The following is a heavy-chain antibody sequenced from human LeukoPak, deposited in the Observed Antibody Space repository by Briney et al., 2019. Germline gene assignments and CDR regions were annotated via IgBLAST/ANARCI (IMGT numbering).Heavy chain of an antibody. CDR2: ISYNGSNK. Sequence: GGSLRLSCAASGFTFSSYAMHGVRQAPGKGLEWVAVISYNGSNKYYADSVKGRFTISRDNSKNTLYLQMNSLRAEDTAVYYCATEEFDYWGQGTLVTVSS. J-gene: IGHJ4*02. CDR3: ATEEFDY. CDR1: GFTFSSYA. V-gene: IGHV3-30-3*01.